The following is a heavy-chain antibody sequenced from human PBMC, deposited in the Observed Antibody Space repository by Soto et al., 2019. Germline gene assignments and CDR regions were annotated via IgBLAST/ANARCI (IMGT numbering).Heavy chain of an antibody. Sequence: QVQLVQSGAEVKKPGASVKVSCKASGYTFITYGVSWVRQAPGQGLDWLGWISTYNGNTRYAERLQGRVTMTTDTTTNTAYMELRNLSSDDTAVYYCARGPTDYYDNSANYFLYYWGQGTLVTVSS. J-gene: IGHJ4*02. CDR3: ARGPTDYYDNSANYFLYY. D-gene: IGHD3-22*01. CDR1: GYTFITYG. CDR2: ISTYNGNT. V-gene: IGHV1-18*01.